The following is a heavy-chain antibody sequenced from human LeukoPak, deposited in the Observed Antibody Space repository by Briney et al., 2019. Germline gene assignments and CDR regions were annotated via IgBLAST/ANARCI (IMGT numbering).Heavy chain of an antibody. CDR2: ISAYNGNT. CDR1: GYTFTSYG. Sequence: ASVKVSCKASGYTFTSYGISWVRQAPGQGLEWMGWISAYNGNTNYAQKLQGRVTMTTDTSTSTAYMELRSLRSDDTAVYYCARDPSSRTKITHFAYWGQGTLVTVSS. D-gene: IGHD2-2*01. J-gene: IGHJ4*02. CDR3: ARDPSSRTKITHFAY. V-gene: IGHV1-18*01.